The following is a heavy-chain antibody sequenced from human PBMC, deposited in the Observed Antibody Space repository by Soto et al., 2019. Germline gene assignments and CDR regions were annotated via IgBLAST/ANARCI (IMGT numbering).Heavy chain of an antibody. CDR1: GDSVSSNSAA. J-gene: IGHJ6*02. Sequence: PSQTLSLTCAISGDSVSSNSAAWIWIRQSPPRGLEWLGRTYYKSKWNTDYALSVKSRITISPDTSQNLFSLDLDSVTPEDTAVYYCAGVTWFRGLDVWGQGTPVTVSS. CDR3: AGVTWFRGLDV. V-gene: IGHV6-1*01. CDR2: TYYKSKWNT. D-gene: IGHD3-10*01.